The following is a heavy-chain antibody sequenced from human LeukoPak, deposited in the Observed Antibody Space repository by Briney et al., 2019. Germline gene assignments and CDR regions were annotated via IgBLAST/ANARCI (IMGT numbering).Heavy chain of an antibody. CDR1: GFTFSNAW. CDR3: TRLLAY. CDR2: IRTNTDGGTT. J-gene: IGHJ4*02. V-gene: IGHV3-15*01. D-gene: IGHD2-21*02. Sequence: GGSLRLSCAASGFTFSNAWMSWVRQAPGKGLGWVGRIRTNTDGGTTDYAAPVKGRFTISRDDSKDTLYLQMNSLKAEDTAVYYCTRLLAYWGQGTLVTVSS.